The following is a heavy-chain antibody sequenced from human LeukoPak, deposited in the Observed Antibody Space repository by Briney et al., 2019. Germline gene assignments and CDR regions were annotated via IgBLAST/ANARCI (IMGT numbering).Heavy chain of an antibody. V-gene: IGHV4-39*02. J-gene: IGHJ4*02. D-gene: IGHD3-3*01. CDR1: GGSISSSSYY. Sequence: SETLSLTCTVSGGSISSSSYYWGWIRQPPGQGLEWIGSIYYSGSTYYNPSLKSRVTISVDTSKNQFSLKLSSVTAADTAVYYCARDIITIFATRAKGFPIDYWGQGTLVTVSS. CDR3: ARDIITIFATRAKGFPIDY. CDR2: IYYSGST.